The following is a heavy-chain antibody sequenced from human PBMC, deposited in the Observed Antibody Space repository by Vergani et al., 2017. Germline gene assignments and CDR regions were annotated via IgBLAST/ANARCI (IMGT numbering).Heavy chain of an antibody. D-gene: IGHD3-22*01. J-gene: IGHJ3*02. Sequence: QVQLEESGPGLVKPSETLSLTCTVSGGSFNTYYWSWIRQSPGKGLEWLGWISPYNGHTKYAQKLQDRVTMITDTSTTTAYIEVRGLRSDDTAVYYCARGINHFESNDYYGDAFDIWGQGTLVSVSS. CDR2: ISPYNGHT. V-gene: IGHV1-18*04. CDR3: ARGINHFESNDYYGDAFDI. CDR1: GGSFNTYY.